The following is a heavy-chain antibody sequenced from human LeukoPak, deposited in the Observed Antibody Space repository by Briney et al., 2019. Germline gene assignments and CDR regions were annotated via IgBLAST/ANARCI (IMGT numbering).Heavy chain of an antibody. Sequence: GGSLRLSCVASEFVFSNHAMIWVRQAPGKGLEWVSSITSDYSNIFYANSVRGRFTISRDNANNALHLQMNSLRAEDTAVYYCARVFWETVNTGYYSDFWGPGTLVTVSS. CDR1: EFVFSNHA. D-gene: IGHD3-22*01. CDR3: ARVFWETVNTGYYSDF. V-gene: IGHV3-21*01. J-gene: IGHJ4*02. CDR2: ITSDYSNI.